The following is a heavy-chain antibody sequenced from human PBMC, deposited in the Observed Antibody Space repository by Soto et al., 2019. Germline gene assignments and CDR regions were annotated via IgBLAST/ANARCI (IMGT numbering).Heavy chain of an antibody. CDR3: ARVTTTAWCGF. V-gene: IGHV4-39*01. CDR2: INYGGTT. J-gene: IGHJ1*01. D-gene: IGHD2-8*02. Sequence: QLQLQESGPGLVKPSETPSLTCIVSGGSIRSTNSYWGWIRQPPGMGLEWIGTINYGGTTYYNPSLRGRVTISVDTSKKQFSLRLSAVTAADTAVYYGARVTTTAWCGFWGQGTLVIVSS. CDR1: GGSIRSTNSY.